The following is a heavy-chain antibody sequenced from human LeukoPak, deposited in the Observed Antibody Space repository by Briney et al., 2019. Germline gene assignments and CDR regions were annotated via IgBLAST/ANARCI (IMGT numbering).Heavy chain of an antibody. V-gene: IGHV4-59*01. Sequence: NPSETLSLTCTVSGGSISSYYWSWIRQPPGKGLEWIGYIYYSGSTNYNPSLKSRVTISVDTSKNQFSLKLSSVTAADTAVYYCARVRTPYGYYGMDVWGQGTTVTVSS. CDR2: IYYSGST. J-gene: IGHJ6*02. CDR1: GGSISSYY. CDR3: ARVRTPYGYYGMDV. D-gene: IGHD3-10*01.